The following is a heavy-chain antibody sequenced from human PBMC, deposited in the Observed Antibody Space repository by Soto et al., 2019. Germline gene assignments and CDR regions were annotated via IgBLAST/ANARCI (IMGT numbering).Heavy chain of an antibody. CDR1: GFTFSDYA. V-gene: IGHV3-23*01. CDR3: AKDDTSFNGVWDPCDV. CDR2: VGGSDDDK. Sequence: EVQLLESGGGVVQPGGSLRLSCAASGFTFSDYAMSWVRQPPGKGLQWVSGVGGSDDDKHYADSVRGRFIVSRDNSKNTLYRNMNSLRADDTAIYYWAKDDTSFNGVWDPCDVWGQGTEVTVSS. J-gene: IGHJ3*01. D-gene: IGHD2-8*01.